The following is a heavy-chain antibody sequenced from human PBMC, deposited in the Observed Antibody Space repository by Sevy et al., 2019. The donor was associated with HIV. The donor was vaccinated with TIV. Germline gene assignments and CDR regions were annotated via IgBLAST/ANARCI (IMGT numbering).Heavy chain of an antibody. CDR3: AKLAYCGGDCYPGGAFDI. J-gene: IGHJ3*02. Sequence: GGSLRLSCAASGFTFSSYAMSWVRQAPGKGLEWVSAISGSGGSTYYADSVKGRFTISRDNSKNTLYLQMNSLRAEDTAVYYCAKLAYCGGDCYPGGAFDIWGQGTMVTVSS. D-gene: IGHD2-21*02. CDR1: GFTFSSYA. V-gene: IGHV3-23*01. CDR2: ISGSGGST.